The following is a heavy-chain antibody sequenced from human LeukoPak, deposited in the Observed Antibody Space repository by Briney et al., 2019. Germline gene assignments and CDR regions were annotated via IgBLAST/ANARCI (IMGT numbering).Heavy chain of an antibody. CDR3: AKDIFTDSSSRRNWFDP. D-gene: IGHD6-13*01. CDR1: GFTFSSYE. J-gene: IGHJ5*02. Sequence: GGSLRLSCAASGFTFSSYEMNWVRQAPGKGLEWVSYISSSGSTIYYADSVKGRFTISRDNSKNSLYLQMNSLRTEDTALYYCAKDIFTDSSSRRNWFDPWGQGALVTVSS. V-gene: IGHV3-48*03. CDR2: ISSSGSTI.